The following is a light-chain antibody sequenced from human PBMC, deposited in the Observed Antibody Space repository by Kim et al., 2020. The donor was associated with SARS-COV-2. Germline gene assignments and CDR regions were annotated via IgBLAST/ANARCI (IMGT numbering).Light chain of an antibody. CDR1: RSGLGGYNF. J-gene: IGLJ1*01. V-gene: IGLV2-14*03. CDR3: NLYTYNSTYI. CDR2: EVT. Sequence: QSALTQPASMSGSPGQSITISCTGTRSGLGGYNFVSWYQQHPGKAPRLLIYEVTKRPSGIPSRFSGSKSGNAASLTISGLHTEDEADYYCNLYTYNSTYIFATGTKVTVL.